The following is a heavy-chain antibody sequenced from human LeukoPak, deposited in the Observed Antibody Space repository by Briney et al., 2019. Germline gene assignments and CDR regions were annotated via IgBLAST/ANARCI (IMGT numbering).Heavy chain of an antibody. CDR2: IIGSGANT. Sequence: PGGSLRLSCAASGFTFSSYAMSWVRRAPGKGLEWVAAIIGSGANTYYADSVKGRFTISRDNSKNTLYLQMNSLRAEDTAVYYCATQASIQLWLLYYDYWGQGTLVTVSS. V-gene: IGHV3-23*01. J-gene: IGHJ4*02. CDR3: ATQASIQLWLLYYDY. CDR1: GFTFSSYA. D-gene: IGHD5-18*01.